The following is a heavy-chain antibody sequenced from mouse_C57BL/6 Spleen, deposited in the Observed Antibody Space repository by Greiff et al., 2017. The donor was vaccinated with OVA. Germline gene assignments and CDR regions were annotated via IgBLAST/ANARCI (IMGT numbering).Heavy chain of an antibody. D-gene: IGHD2-3*01. Sequence: VQLQQSGPVLVKPGASVEMSCKASGYTFTDYYMNWVKQSHGKSLEWIGVINPYNGGTSYNQKFKGKATLTVDKSSSTAYMELNSLTSEDSAVYYCAREESMMEYYYAMDYWGQGTSVTVSS. V-gene: IGHV1-19*01. CDR2: INPYNGGT. CDR3: AREESMMEYYYAMDY. J-gene: IGHJ4*01. CDR1: GYTFTDYY.